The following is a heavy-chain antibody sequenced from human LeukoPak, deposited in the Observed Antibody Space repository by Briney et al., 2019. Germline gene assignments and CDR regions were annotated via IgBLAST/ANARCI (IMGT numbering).Heavy chain of an antibody. J-gene: IGHJ6*02. Sequence: PSETLSLTCTVSGGSISSSSFYWGWIRQPPGKGLQWIGNVYYSGGTYYNPSLESRVTISVDTSKNQFSLKLSSVTAADTAVYYCARALRDTDSSSPYYYYYGMDVWGQGTTVTVSS. CDR2: VYYSGGT. D-gene: IGHD6-6*01. CDR1: GGSISSSSFY. CDR3: ARALRDTDSSSPYYYYYGMDV. V-gene: IGHV4-39*07.